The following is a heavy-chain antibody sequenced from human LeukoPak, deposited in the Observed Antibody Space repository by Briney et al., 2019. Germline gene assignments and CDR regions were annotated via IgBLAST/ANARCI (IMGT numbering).Heavy chain of an antibody. CDR1: GGSISSYY. V-gene: IGHV4-59*01. J-gene: IGHJ4*02. CDR3: AGGRYSSSPEFDY. CDR2: IYYSGST. Sequence: KTSETLSLTCTVSGGSISSYYWSWIRQPPGKGLEWIGYIYYSGSTNYNPSLKSRVTISVDTSKNQFSLKLSSVTAADTAVYYCAGGRYSSSPEFDYWGQGTLVTVSS. D-gene: IGHD6-6*01.